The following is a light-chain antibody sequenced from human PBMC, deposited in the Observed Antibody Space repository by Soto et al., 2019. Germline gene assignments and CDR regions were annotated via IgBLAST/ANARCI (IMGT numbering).Light chain of an antibody. CDR1: QSVSSY. CDR2: DAS. V-gene: IGKV3-11*01. Sequence: EIVLTQSPATLSLSPGERATLSCRASQSVSSYLAWYQQKPGKAPRLLIYDASNRATGITARFSGSGSGTDFTLTISSLEPEDFAVYYCQQRSNWPPWTFGQATKVEIK. J-gene: IGKJ1*01. CDR3: QQRSNWPPWT.